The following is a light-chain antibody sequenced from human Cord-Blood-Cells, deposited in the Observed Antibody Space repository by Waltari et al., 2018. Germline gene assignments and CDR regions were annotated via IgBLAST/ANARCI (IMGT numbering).Light chain of an antibody. CDR3: QQYNSYPYT. J-gene: IGKJ2*01. Sequence: DIQMTQAPFTLSASVGDRVTITCRASQSISSRLAWYQQKPGKAPKPLIYDSSSLESGVPSRFSGSGSGTEFTLTISSLQPDDFATYYCQQYNSYPYTFGQGTKLEIK. CDR2: DSS. V-gene: IGKV1-5*01. CDR1: QSISSR.